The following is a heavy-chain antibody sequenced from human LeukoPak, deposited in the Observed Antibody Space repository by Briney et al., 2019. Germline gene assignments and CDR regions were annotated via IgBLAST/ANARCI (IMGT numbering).Heavy chain of an antibody. CDR3: ARIRGRSPLSAFDY. V-gene: IGHV2-70*11. J-gene: IGHJ4*02. Sequence: VSGPTLVNPTQTLTLTCTFSGFSLSTSGMCVSWIRQPPGKALQWLARIDWDDDKYYSTSLKTRLTISKDTSKNQVVLTMTNMDPVDTATYYCARIRGRSPLSAFDYWGQGTLVTVSS. CDR2: IDWDDDK. D-gene: IGHD3-16*02. CDR1: GFSLSTSGMC.